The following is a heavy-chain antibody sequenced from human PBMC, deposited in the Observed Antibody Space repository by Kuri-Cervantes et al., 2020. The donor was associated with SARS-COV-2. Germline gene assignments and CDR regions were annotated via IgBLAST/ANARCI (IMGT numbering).Heavy chain of an antibody. CDR1: GYTFTSYA. V-gene: IGHV1-3*01. CDR2: INAGNGNT. Sequence: ASVKVSCKASGYTFTSYAMHWVRQAPGQRLEWMGWINAGNGNTKYSQKFQGRVTITRDTSAGTAYMELSSLRSEDTAVYYCARGKEYGDTAMAPGYWGQGTLVTVSS. CDR3: ARGKEYGDTAMAPGY. D-gene: IGHD5-18*01. J-gene: IGHJ4*02.